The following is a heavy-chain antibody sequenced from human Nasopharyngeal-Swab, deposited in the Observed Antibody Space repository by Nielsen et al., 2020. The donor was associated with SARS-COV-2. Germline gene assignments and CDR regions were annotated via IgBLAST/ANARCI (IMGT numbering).Heavy chain of an antibody. J-gene: IGHJ5*02. CDR1: GGSISTYNW. V-gene: IGHV4-4*02. Sequence: SETLSLTCAVSGGSISTYNWWSWVRQAPGKGLEWIGEIHHGGTTYHNPSLTSRVTISIDNSRNQFSLRLTSVTAADTAVYYCVRGEYGNSDNWFDPWGQGALVTVSS. CDR3: VRGEYGNSDNWFDP. D-gene: IGHD4-11*01. CDR2: IHHGGTT.